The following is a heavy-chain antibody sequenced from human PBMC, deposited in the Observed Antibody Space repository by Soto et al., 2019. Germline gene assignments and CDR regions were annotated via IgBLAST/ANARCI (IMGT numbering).Heavy chain of an antibody. CDR2: ISGSGGST. J-gene: IGHJ6*02. Sequence: GGSLRLSCAASGFTFSSYAMSWVRQAPGKGLEWVSAISGSGGSTYYADSVKGRFTISRDNSKNTLYLQMNSLRAEDTAVYYCAKGGSRRVLQLDYYYYGMDVWCQGTTLSVSS. CDR3: AKGGSRRVLQLDYYYYGMDV. V-gene: IGHV3-23*01. D-gene: IGHD5-18*01. CDR1: GFTFSSYA.